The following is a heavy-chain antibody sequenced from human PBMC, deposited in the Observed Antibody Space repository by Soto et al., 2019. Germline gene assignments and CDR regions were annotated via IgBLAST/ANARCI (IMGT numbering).Heavy chain of an antibody. CDR1: GYTFTHYY. CDR2: INPASTST. V-gene: IGHV1-46*01. J-gene: IGHJ5*02. CDR3: ARDVAAGYH. D-gene: IGHD6-13*01. Sequence: QVQLVQSGAEVKKPGASVKVSCRTSGYTFTHYYIHWVRQAPGQGLEWLGIINPASTSTNYAQEFQGRVTLTMDTSTTTVYMELSGLRTEDTAIVYCARDVAAGYHWCQGTLVTVSS.